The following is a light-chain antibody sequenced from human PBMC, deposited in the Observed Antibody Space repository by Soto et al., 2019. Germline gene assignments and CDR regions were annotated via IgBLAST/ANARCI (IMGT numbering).Light chain of an antibody. CDR2: GAS. Sequence: EIVLTQSPGTLSLSPGETATLSCRASQTIGSEFLFCYQQKPGQAPRLLIYGASSRATGIPDRFRGSGSGTDFTLTISTLEPEDFAVYYCHQYSSAPYIFGQGTNLEIK. CDR3: HQYSSAPYI. CDR1: QTIGSEF. V-gene: IGKV3-20*01. J-gene: IGKJ2*01.